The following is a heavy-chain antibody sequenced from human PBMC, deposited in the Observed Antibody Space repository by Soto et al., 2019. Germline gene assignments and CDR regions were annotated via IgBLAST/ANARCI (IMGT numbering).Heavy chain of an antibody. CDR2: ISAYNGNT. V-gene: IGHV1-18*01. CDR3: ARGPWSSSTSYYYYYGMDV. Sequence: QVQLVQSGAEVKKPGASVKVSCKASGYTFTSYGISWVRQAPGQGLEWMGWISAYNGNTNYAQKLQGRVTMTTDTATSTAYMELRSLRSDDTAVYYCARGPWSSSTSYYYYYGMDVWGQGTTVTVSS. CDR1: GYTFTSYG. D-gene: IGHD2-2*01. J-gene: IGHJ6*02.